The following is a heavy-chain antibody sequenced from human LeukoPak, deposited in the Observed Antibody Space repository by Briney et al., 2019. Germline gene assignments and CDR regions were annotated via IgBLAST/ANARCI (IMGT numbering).Heavy chain of an antibody. Sequence: PGGSLRLSCAASGFTFSSYEMNWVRQAPGKGLEWISYISSSGSTIYYADSVKGRFTISRDNAKNSLYLQMNSLRAEDTAVYHCAREVVGTTSELDYWGQGTLVTVSS. CDR2: ISSSGSTI. D-gene: IGHD1-26*01. CDR1: GFTFSSYE. J-gene: IGHJ4*02. V-gene: IGHV3-48*03. CDR3: AREVVGTTSELDY.